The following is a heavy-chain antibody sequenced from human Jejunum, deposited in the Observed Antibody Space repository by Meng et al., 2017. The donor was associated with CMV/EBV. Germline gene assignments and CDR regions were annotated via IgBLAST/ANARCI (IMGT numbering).Heavy chain of an antibody. D-gene: IGHD1-26*01. J-gene: IGHJ4*02. CDR3: ARQDATSWDFDF. CDR2: INPNSRDT. Sequence: CKTSGYSFTGYYIHWVRQGPGQGLEWMGWINPNSRDTNYAQKFQGWVAMTGDTSINTVYMEMTRLTSGDTAVYYCARQDATSWDFDFWGQGTLVTVSS. CDR1: GYSFTGYY. V-gene: IGHV1-2*04.